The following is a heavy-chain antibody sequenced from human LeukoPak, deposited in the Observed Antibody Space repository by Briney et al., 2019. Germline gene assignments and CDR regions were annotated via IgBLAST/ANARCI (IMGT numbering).Heavy chain of an antibody. CDR2: IYYSGSN. D-gene: IGHD4-17*01. CDR1: GGSLSCGGYY. CDR3: ARGSNGDYGELGY. J-gene: IGHJ4*02. V-gene: IGHV4-31*03. Sequence: SSQTLSLTCTVSGGSLSCGGYYWSWIRQHPGKGLEWIGYIYYSGSNYYHPSLKSRVTISVDTSKNQFSLKLSSVTAADTAVYYCARGSNGDYGELGYWGQGTLVTVSS.